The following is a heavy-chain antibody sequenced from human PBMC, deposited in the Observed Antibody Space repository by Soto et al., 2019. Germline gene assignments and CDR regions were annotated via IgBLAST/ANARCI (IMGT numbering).Heavy chain of an antibody. Sequence: EVQLVESGGGLVQPGGSLRLSCIASGFSFSDRNMNWVRQAPGKGLEWLSYISHGSSNRFYADSVKGRFTISRDNGKNSLYLQMNGLRDEDTAVYYCARDRGCRGWPTFDYWGQGVLVTVSS. D-gene: IGHD3-10*01. J-gene: IGHJ4*02. V-gene: IGHV3-48*02. CDR1: GFSFSDRN. CDR3: ARDRGCRGWPTFDY. CDR2: ISHGSSNR.